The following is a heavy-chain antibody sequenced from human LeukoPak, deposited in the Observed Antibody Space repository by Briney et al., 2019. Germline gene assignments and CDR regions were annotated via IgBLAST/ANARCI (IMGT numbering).Heavy chain of an antibody. Sequence: GGSLRLSCAASGFTFRIYAMSWVRQAPGNGLQWVSSITSRGESTWYVDSVKGRFTITRDNSENTLYLQMHSLRAEDTAVYYCARDRPNYYGSDGHYYRRDGDYWGRGTLVSVSS. J-gene: IGHJ4*02. V-gene: IGHV3-23*01. CDR3: ARDRPNYYGSDGHYYRRDGDY. CDR2: ITSRGEST. CDR1: GFTFRIYA. D-gene: IGHD3-22*01.